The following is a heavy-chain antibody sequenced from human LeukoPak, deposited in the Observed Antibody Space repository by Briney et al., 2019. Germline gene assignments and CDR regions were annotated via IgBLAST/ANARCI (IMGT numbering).Heavy chain of an antibody. D-gene: IGHD3-10*01. CDR1: GYTFTGYY. CDR3: ARVPDWTMVRGVIDFDY. Sequence: GASVKVSCKASGYTFTGYYMHWVRQAPGQGLEWMGWINPNSGGTNYAQKFQGRVTMTRDTSISTAYMELRSLRSDDTAVYYCARVPDWTMVRGVIDFDYWGQGTLVTVSS. V-gene: IGHV1-2*02. CDR2: INPNSGGT. J-gene: IGHJ4*02.